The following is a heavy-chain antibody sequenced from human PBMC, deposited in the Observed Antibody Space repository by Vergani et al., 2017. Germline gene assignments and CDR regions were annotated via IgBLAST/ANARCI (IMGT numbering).Heavy chain of an antibody. V-gene: IGHV3-15*01. D-gene: IGHD5-18*01. Sequence: EVQLVESGGGLVKPGGSLRLSCAASGFTFSNAWMSWVRQAPGKGLEWVGRIKSKTDGGTTDYAAPVKGRFTISRDDSKNTLYLQMNSLKTEDTAVYYCARDLDPGYSYGWGPVFDYWGQGTLVTVSS. J-gene: IGHJ4*02. CDR2: IKSKTDGGTT. CDR3: ARDLDPGYSYGWGPVFDY. CDR1: GFTFSNAW.